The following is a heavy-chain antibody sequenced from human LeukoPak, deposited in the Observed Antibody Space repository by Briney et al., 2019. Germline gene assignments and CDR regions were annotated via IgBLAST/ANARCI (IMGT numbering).Heavy chain of an antibody. CDR3: AREVYYDILTGYLVDY. CDR2: ISAYNGNT. Sequence: ASVKVSCKASGYTFTSYGISWVRHAPGQGLEWMGWISAYNGNTNYAQKLQGRVTMTTDTSTSTAYMELRSLRSDDTAVYYCAREVYYDILTGYLVDYWGQGTLVTVSS. D-gene: IGHD3-9*01. J-gene: IGHJ4*02. V-gene: IGHV1-18*01. CDR1: GYTFTSYG.